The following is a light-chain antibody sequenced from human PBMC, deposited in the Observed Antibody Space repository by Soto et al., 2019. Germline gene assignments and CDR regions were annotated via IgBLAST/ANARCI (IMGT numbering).Light chain of an antibody. CDR3: QQRTNWPPAIT. Sequence: SPATLSLSPGERATLSCRTVQSVSSYIAWYQQKPGQAPRLLIYDASSRATGIPARFSGIGSGTDFTLTISSLEPEDFAVYYCQQRTNWPPAITFGQGTRLEIK. J-gene: IGKJ5*01. CDR2: DAS. CDR1: QSVSSY. V-gene: IGKV3-11*01.